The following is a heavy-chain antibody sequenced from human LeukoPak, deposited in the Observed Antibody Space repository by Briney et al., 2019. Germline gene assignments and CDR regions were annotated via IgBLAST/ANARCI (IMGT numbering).Heavy chain of an antibody. CDR1: GFTFSSYA. V-gene: IGHV3-23*01. CDR2: ISGSGGST. CDR3: AKQYYDILTGYYFSPSFDY. D-gene: IGHD3-9*01. Sequence: KPGGSLRLSSAASGFTFSSYAMSWVRQAPGKGLEWVSAISGSGGSTYYADSVKGRFTISRDNSKNTLYLQMNSLRAEDTAVYYCAKQYYDILTGYYFSPSFDYWGQGTLVTVSS. J-gene: IGHJ4*02.